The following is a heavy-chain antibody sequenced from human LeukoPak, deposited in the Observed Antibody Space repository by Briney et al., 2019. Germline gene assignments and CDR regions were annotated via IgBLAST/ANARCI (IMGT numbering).Heavy chain of an antibody. J-gene: IGHJ1*01. CDR2: IPDDGSET. V-gene: IGHV3-7*01. D-gene: IGHD2-15*01. CDR3: ARGWAAIPD. Sequence: PGGSLRLSCAASGFNFSIHWMTWVRQAPGKGLEWVANIPDDGSETNYVDSVKGRFIISRDNAKNSLSLQMSSLREEDTALYYCARGWAAIPDWGQGTLVTVSS. CDR1: GFNFSIHW.